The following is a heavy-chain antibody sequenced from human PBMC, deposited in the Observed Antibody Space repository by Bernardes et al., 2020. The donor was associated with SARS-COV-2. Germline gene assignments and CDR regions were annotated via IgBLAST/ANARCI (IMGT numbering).Heavy chain of an antibody. CDR1: GFTFSSYA. J-gene: IGHJ4*02. Sequence: GGSLRLSCAASGFTFSSYAMHWVRQAPGKGLEWVAVISYGGNNKYYADSVKGRFTISRDNSKNTLFLQMNSLRGEDTAVYYCARDPRVEAAYYFDYWGQGTLVTVSS. D-gene: IGHD2-15*01. V-gene: IGHV3-30*01. CDR2: ISYGGNNK. CDR3: ARDPRVEAAYYFDY.